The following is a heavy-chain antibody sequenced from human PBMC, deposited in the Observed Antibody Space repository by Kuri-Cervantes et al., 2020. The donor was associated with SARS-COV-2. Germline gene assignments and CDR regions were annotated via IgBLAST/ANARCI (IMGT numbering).Heavy chain of an antibody. D-gene: IGHD3-22*01. Sequence: SETLSLTCTVSGGSIRSSSYYWGWIRQPPGKGLEWIGSIYYSGSTYYNPSLKSRVTISVDTSKNQFSLKLSSVTAADTAVYYCARRGDYYDSSGYYYHLQYYFDYWGQGTLVTVSS. CDR3: ARRGDYYDSSGYYYHLQYYFDY. J-gene: IGHJ4*02. CDR2: IYYSGST. V-gene: IGHV4-39*01. CDR1: GGSIRSSSYY.